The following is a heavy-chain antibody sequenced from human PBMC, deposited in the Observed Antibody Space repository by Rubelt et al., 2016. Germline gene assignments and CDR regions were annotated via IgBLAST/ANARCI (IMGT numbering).Heavy chain of an antibody. J-gene: IGHJ4*02. CDR1: GGSISSYY. CDR3: ARGGDSGSYDY. CDR2: IYYTGST. V-gene: IGHV4-59*08. Sequence: QVQLQESGPGLVKPSETLSLTCTVSGGSISSYYWSWIRQPPGKGLEWIGYIYYTGSTNYNPSLKGRGNISGDTAKNQFSLKLSSVTAADTAVYYCARGGDSGSYDYWGQGTLVTVSS. D-gene: IGHD3-10*01.